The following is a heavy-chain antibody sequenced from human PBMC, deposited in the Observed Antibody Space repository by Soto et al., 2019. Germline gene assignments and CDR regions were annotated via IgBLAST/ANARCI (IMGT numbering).Heavy chain of an antibody. CDR1: GGSISSYY. V-gene: IGHV4-59*08. CDR3: ARLQFYDSSSYLDY. Sequence: QVQLQESGPGLVKPSETLSLTCTVSGGSISSYYWSWIRQPPGKGLEWIGYIYYSGSTNYNPSLKRSFTISIATSKNQFSLKLSSVTAADTAVYYCARLQFYDSSSYLDYWGQGTLVTVSS. CDR2: IYYSGST. J-gene: IGHJ4*02. D-gene: IGHD3-3*01.